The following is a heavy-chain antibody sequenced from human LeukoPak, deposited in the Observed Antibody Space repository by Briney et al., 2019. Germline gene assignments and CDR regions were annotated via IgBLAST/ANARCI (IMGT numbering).Heavy chain of an antibody. D-gene: IGHD2-21*01. J-gene: IGHJ4*02. Sequence: SETLSLTCTVSGYSISSGYYWGWVRQAPGAGLEWIGNIYHSGSTDYNPSLKSRVTISVDPSENQFSLRLSSVTAADTAVYYCARSVKLLRWIFDYWGQGTLVTVSS. CDR1: GYSISSGYY. CDR2: IYHSGST. V-gene: IGHV4-38-2*02. CDR3: ARSVKLLRWIFDY.